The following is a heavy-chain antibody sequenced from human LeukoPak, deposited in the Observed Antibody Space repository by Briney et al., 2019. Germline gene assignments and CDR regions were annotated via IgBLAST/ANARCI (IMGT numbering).Heavy chain of an antibody. V-gene: IGHV1-18*01. J-gene: IGHJ5*02. Sequence: GASVKVSCKASGYTFINYGISWVRQAPGQGLEWRGWISAYNGNTNYAQKLQGRVTMTTDTSTSTAYMELRSLRSDDTAVYYCARDLLFVVAGTFDPWGQGTLVTVSS. D-gene: IGHD6-19*01. CDR1: GYTFINYG. CDR3: ARDLLFVVAGTFDP. CDR2: ISAYNGNT.